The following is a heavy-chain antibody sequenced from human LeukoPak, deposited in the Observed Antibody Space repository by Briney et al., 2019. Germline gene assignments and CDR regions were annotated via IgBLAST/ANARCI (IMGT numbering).Heavy chain of an antibody. Sequence: SQTLSLTCTVSGGSISSGDYYWSWIRQPPGKGLEWIGYIYYSGSTYYNPSLKSRVTISVDTSKNQFSLKLSPVTAADTAVYYCARGPSRGDYNTFDYWGQGTLVTVSS. CDR3: ARGPSRGDYNTFDY. CDR2: IYYSGST. D-gene: IGHD4-17*01. V-gene: IGHV4-30-4*01. CDR1: GGSISSGDYY. J-gene: IGHJ4*02.